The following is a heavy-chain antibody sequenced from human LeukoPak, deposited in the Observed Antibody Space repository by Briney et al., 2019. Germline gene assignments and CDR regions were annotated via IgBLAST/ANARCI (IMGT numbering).Heavy chain of an antibody. V-gene: IGHV3-21*01. CDR1: GFTFNTAY. J-gene: IGHJ4*02. CDR3: ARSDSSGYYPNDY. Sequence: GGSLRLSCAASGFTFNTAYMSWVRQAPGKGLEWVSSISSSSSYIYYVDSVKGRFTISRDNAKNSLYLQMNSLRAEDTAVYYCARSDSSGYYPNDYWGQGTLVTVSS. CDR2: ISSSSSYI. D-gene: IGHD3-22*01.